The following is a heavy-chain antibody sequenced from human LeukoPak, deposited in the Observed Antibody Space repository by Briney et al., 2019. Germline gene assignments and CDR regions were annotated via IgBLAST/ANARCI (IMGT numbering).Heavy chain of an antibody. D-gene: IGHD6-19*01. CDR2: ISSTSSYI. CDR3: ARVGYSSGWYFDY. V-gene: IGHV3-21*01. J-gene: IGHJ4*02. Sequence: PGRSLRLSCAASGFTFSSYGMHWVRQAPGKGLEWVSSISSTSSYIYYADSVEGRFTISRDNAQKSLYLQMNSLRAEDTAVYYCARVGYSSGWYFDYWGQGTLVTVSS. CDR1: GFTFSSYG.